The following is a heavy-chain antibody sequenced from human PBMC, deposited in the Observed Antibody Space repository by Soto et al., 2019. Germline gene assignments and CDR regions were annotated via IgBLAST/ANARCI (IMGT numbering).Heavy chain of an antibody. Sequence: QVQLVQSGAEVKKPGSSVKVSCKASGGTFSSYAISWVRQAPGQGLEWMGGIIPIFGTADYAQKFQGRVTITADESTSIAYMDLSSLRSEDTAVYYCARPPSHYCYYGMDVWGQGTTVTVSS. CDR2: IIPIFGTA. D-gene: IGHD7-27*01. CDR3: ARPPSHYCYYGMDV. V-gene: IGHV1-69*12. J-gene: IGHJ6*02. CDR1: GGTFSSYA.